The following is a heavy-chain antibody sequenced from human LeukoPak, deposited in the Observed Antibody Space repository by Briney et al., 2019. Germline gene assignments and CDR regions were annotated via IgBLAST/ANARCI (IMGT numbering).Heavy chain of an antibody. CDR2: ISGSGGST. J-gene: IGHJ4*02. V-gene: IGHV3-23*01. CDR3: ARATGTTDY. CDR1: GFTFSSYG. D-gene: IGHD1-1*01. Sequence: PGRSLRLSCAASGFTFSSYGMHWVRQAPGKGLEWVSAISGSGGSTYYADSVKGRFTISRDNSKNTLYLQMNSLRAEDTAVYYCARATGTTDYWGQGTLVTVSS.